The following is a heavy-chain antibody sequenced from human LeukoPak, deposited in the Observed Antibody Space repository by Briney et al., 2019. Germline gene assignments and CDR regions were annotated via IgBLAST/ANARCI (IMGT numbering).Heavy chain of an antibody. CDR2: ISYDGSNK. D-gene: IGHD1-1*01. J-gene: IGHJ4*02. CDR1: GFTFSSYG. V-gene: IGHV3-30*03. Sequence: GGSLRLSCAASGFTFSSYGMHWVRQAPGKGLEWVAVISYDGSNKYYADSVKGRFTISRDNAKNSLYLQMNSLRAEDTAVYYCARDEDDLQRFDYWGQGTLVTVSS. CDR3: ARDEDDLQRFDY.